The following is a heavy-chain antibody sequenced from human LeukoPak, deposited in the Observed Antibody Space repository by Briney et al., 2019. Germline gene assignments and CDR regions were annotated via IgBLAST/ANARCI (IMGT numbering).Heavy chain of an antibody. D-gene: IGHD6-6*01. CDR1: GGSISSYY. V-gene: IGHV4-59*01. CDR3: ARARGSSWYFDS. CDR2: IYYSGTT. J-gene: IGHJ4*02. Sequence: SETLSLTCTVSGGSISSYYWSWIRQPPGKGLEWIGYIYYSGTTAYNPSLKSRVTISVDTSKNQLSLKLRSVTAADTAVYYCARARGSSWYFDSWGQGTLVTVSS.